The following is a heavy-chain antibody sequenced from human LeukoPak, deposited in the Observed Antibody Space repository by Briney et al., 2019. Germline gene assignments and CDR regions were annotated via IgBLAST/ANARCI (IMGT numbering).Heavy chain of an antibody. CDR3: ARGGGSPSSIAARLLDY. CDR1: GGSISSYY. V-gene: IGHV4-59*01. CDR2: IYYSGST. Sequence: SETLSLTCTVSGGSISSYYWSWIRQPPGKGLEWIGYIYYSGSTNYNPSLKSRVTISVDTSKNQFSLKLSSVTAADTAVYYCARGGGSPSSIAARLLDYWGQGTLVTVSS. D-gene: IGHD6-6*01. J-gene: IGHJ4*02.